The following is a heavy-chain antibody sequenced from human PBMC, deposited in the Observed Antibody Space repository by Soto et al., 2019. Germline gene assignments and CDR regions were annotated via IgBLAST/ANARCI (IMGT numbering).Heavy chain of an antibody. CDR3: ARGGHGDY. V-gene: IGHV1-18*01. D-gene: IGHD3-16*01. CDR1: GYAFTTYG. CDR2: ISAHNGNT. Sequence: QVHLVQSGAEVKMPGASVKVSCKGSGYAFTTYGITWVRQAPGQGLEWMGWISAHNGNTNYAQKLQGRVTVTTDTTTSTAYMELRSVRTDDTAVYYCARGGHGDYWGQGALVTVSP. J-gene: IGHJ4*02.